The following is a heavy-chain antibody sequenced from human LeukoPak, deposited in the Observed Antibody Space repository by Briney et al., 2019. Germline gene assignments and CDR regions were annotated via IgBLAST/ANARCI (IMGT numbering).Heavy chain of an antibody. Sequence: GGSLRLSCAASGFTFSSYEMNWVRQAPGKGLEWLSYISSGGSTIYYADSVQGRFTISRDNAQSSLYLQMSSLRAEDTAVYFCARDATYSEGATYYDRLDYWGQGAQVTVSS. V-gene: IGHV3-48*03. J-gene: IGHJ4*02. D-gene: IGHD3-22*01. CDR3: ARDATYSEGATYYDRLDY. CDR2: ISSGGSTI. CDR1: GFTFSSYE.